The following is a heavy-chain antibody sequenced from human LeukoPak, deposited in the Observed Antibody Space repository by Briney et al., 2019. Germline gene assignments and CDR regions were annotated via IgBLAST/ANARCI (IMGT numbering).Heavy chain of an antibody. CDR1: GGFFSGYY. V-gene: IGHV4-34*01. CDR3: ARAFYSSSWYHTEDFFDY. CDR2: INHSGST. J-gene: IGHJ4*02. D-gene: IGHD6-13*01. Sequence: PSETLSLTCAVYGGFFSGYYWSWIRQPPGKGLECIGEINHSGSTNYNPSLKSRVTISVDTSKNQFSPKLSSVTAADTAVYYCARAFYSSSWYHTEDFFDYWGQGTPVTVSS.